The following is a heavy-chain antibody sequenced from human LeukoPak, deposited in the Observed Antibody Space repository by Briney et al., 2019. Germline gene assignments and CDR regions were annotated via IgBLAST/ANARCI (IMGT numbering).Heavy chain of an antibody. V-gene: IGHV3-74*01. J-gene: IGHJ4*02. D-gene: IGHD5-18*01. CDR1: GFTFSSYW. CDR3: AREASSGTAMVDY. Sequence: GGSLRPSCEASGFTFSSYWMHWVRQAPGKGLVWVSRINSDGSSTSYADSVKGRFTISRDNANNTLSLQMNSLRAEDTAVYFCAREASSGTAMVDYWGQGTLVSVSS. CDR2: INSDGSST.